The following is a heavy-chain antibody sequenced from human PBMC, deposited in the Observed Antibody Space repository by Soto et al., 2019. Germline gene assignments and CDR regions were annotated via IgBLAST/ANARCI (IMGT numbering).Heavy chain of an antibody. D-gene: IGHD2-15*01. V-gene: IGHV4-34*01. CDR1: GGSFSGYY. CDR3: ARATYCSGGSCYSGDYFDY. CDR2: INHSGST. J-gene: IGHJ4*02. Sequence: QVQLQQWGAGLLKPSETLSLTCAVYGGSFSGYYWSWIRQPPGKGLEWIGEINHSGSTNYNPSLKSQVTISVDTSMNQLSLKLSSVTAVDTAVYYGARATYCSGGSCYSGDYFDYWCQGTQVTVSP.